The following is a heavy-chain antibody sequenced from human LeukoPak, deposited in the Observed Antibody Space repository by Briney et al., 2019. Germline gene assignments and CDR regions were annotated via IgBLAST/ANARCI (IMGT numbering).Heavy chain of an antibody. Sequence: GGSLRLSCAASRFTFNSYAMSWVRQAPGKGLEWVSAISGSGGSTYYADSVKGRFTISRDNSKNTLYLQMNSLRAEDTAVYYCAKDQADVWFGELLRNTFDIWGQGTMVTVSS. V-gene: IGHV3-23*01. D-gene: IGHD3-10*01. CDR1: RFTFNSYA. CDR3: AKDQADVWFGELLRNTFDI. J-gene: IGHJ3*02. CDR2: ISGSGGST.